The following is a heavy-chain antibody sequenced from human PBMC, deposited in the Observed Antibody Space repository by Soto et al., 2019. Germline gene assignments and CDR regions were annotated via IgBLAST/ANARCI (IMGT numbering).Heavy chain of an antibody. CDR3: AGDYGSGSYPHTFDY. V-gene: IGHV1-69*01. Sequence: QVQLVQSGAEVKKPGSSVKVSCKASGGTFSSYAISWVRQAPGHGLEWMGGIIPIFGTANYAQKFQGRVTITADESTGTAYMELSSLRSEDTAVYYCAGDYGSGSYPHTFDYWGQGTLVTVSS. J-gene: IGHJ4*02. CDR2: IIPIFGTA. D-gene: IGHD3-10*01. CDR1: GGTFSSYA.